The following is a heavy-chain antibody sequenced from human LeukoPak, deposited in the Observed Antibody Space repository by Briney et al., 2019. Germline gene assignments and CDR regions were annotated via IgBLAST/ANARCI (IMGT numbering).Heavy chain of an antibody. CDR1: GFTFSSYE. Sequence: GGSLRLSCAASGFTFSSYEMNWVRQAPGKGLEWISYISSSGSMTYYADSVKGRFTISRDNSAKNSVYLQMNSLRAEDTAVYYCARNDGYWGQGTLVTVSS. J-gene: IGHJ4*02. V-gene: IGHV3-48*03. CDR3: ARNDGY. CDR2: ISSSGSMT.